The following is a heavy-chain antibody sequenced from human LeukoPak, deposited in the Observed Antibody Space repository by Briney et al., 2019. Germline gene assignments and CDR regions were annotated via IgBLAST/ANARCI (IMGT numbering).Heavy chain of an antibody. Sequence: SETLSLTCTVSGGSISSYYWSWIRQPPGKGLEWIGYIYYSGSTNYNPSLKSRVTISVDTSKNQFSLKLSSVTAADTAVYYCARHLDYGDYYYMDVWGKGTTVTISS. CDR1: GGSISSYY. J-gene: IGHJ6*03. V-gene: IGHV4-59*01. D-gene: IGHD4-17*01. CDR3: ARHLDYGDYYYMDV. CDR2: IYYSGST.